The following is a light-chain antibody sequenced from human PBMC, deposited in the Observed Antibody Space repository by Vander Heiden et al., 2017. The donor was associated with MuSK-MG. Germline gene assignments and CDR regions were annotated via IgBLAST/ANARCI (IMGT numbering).Light chain of an antibody. Sequence: QSALTQPPSVSGSPGQSITLSCTGTSSAVGCYNYVSWLQQHPGHSPTPLIYDVINRPAGVSSRFSGSHSGNAASLTISGLQAEYEADYYCSSYTNSMSLHVVFGGGTKLTVL. V-gene: IGLV2-14*03. CDR1: SSAVGCYNY. CDR3: SSYTNSMSLHVV. CDR2: DVI. J-gene: IGLJ2*01.